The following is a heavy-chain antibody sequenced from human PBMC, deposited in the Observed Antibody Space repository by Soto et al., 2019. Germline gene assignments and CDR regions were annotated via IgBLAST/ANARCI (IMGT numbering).Heavy chain of an antibody. CDR2: ISGYNGNT. J-gene: IGHJ4*02. CDR1: GYTFTSSG. V-gene: IGHV1-18*01. Sequence: ASVKVSCKPSGYTFTSSGVSWVRQAPGQGLEWMGWISGYNGNTRYTQKLQGRVTMTTDTSTSTAYMELRSLRADDTAVYYCATRLDCTNGVCSDYWGQGTLVTVSS. D-gene: IGHD2-8*01. CDR3: ATRLDCTNGVCSDY.